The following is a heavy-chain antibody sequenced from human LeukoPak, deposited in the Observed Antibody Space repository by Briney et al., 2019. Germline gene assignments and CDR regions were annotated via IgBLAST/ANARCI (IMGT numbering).Heavy chain of an antibody. CDR1: GFTFSSTG. CDR3: ARTYNPDY. D-gene: IGHD1-14*01. Sequence: GGSLRLSCTASGFTFSSTGMHWVGQAPGKGLEWVSYIRYDGNNKYYGDSVKGRLTVSRDNSKNTLYLQMNSLRVEDTAVYYCARTYNPDYWGQGTLVTVSS. CDR2: IRYDGNNK. V-gene: IGHV3-30*02. J-gene: IGHJ4*02.